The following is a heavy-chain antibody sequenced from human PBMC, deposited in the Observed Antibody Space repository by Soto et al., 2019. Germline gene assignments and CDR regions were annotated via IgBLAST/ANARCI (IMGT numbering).Heavy chain of an antibody. J-gene: IGHJ3*02. CDR2: INPSGGST. CDR3: LIAVPPADAFDI. Sequence: ASVKVSCKASGYTYTSYSMRWVRQATGQRLERMGIINPSGGSTSYAQKFQGRVTMTRDTSTSTVYMELSSLRSEDTAMYYRLIAVPPADAFDIWGQGTMVTVSS. CDR1: GYTYTSYS. V-gene: IGHV1-46*03.